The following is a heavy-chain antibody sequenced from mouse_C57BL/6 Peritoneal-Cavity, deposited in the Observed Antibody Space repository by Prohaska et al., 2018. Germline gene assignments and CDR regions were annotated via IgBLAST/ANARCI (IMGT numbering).Heavy chain of an antibody. Sequence: GGLVQPGGSLKLSCAASGIDFSRYWMSWVRRAPGKGLEWIGEINPDSSTINYAPSLKDKFIISRDNAKNTLYLQRSKVRSEDTALYYCASDSSGSTWFAYWGQGTLVTVSA. CDR2: INPDSSTI. J-gene: IGHJ3*01. D-gene: IGHD3-2*02. CDR3: ASDSSGSTWFAY. CDR1: GIDFSRYW. V-gene: IGHV4-1*01.